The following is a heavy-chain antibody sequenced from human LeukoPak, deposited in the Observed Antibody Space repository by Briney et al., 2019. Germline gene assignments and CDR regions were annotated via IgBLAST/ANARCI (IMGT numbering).Heavy chain of an antibody. V-gene: IGHV3-74*01. CDR1: GFTFSSNW. CDR3: AYSSLYYFNY. J-gene: IGHJ4*02. Sequence: GGSLRLSCAASGFTFSSNWMHWVRQAPGKGLVWVSHINSDGRSTSYADSVKGRFTISRDNAKNTLYLQMNSPRAEDTAVYYCAYSSLYYFNYWGQGTLVTVSS. CDR2: INSDGRST. D-gene: IGHD6-13*01.